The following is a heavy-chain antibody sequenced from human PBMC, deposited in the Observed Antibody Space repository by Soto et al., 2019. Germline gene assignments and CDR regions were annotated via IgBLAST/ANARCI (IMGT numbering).Heavy chain of an antibody. Sequence: ASVKVSCRASGYTFTSYGISWVRQAPGQGLEWMGWISAYNGNTNYAQKLQGRVTMTTDTSTSTAYMELRSLRSDDTAVYYCERDFYYDYVRGSYRPAFFDYLGQGTLLPVSS. D-gene: IGHD3-16*02. CDR1: GYTFTSYG. CDR2: ISAYNGNT. V-gene: IGHV1-18*04. J-gene: IGHJ4*02. CDR3: ERDFYYDYVRGSYRPAFFDY.